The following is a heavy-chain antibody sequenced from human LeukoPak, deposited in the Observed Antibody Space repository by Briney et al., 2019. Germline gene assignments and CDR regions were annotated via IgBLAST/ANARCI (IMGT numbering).Heavy chain of an antibody. D-gene: IGHD3-22*01. J-gene: IGHJ4*02. CDR2: IIPIFGTA. CDR3: ARGKKSKAYYYDSSGQFDY. CDR1: GGTFSSYA. Sequence: SVKVSCKASGGTFSSYAISWVRQAPGQGLEWMGGIIPIFGTANYAQKFQGRVTITADKSTSTAYMELSSLRSEDTAVYYCARGKKSKAYYYDSSGQFDYWGQGTLVTVSS. V-gene: IGHV1-69*06.